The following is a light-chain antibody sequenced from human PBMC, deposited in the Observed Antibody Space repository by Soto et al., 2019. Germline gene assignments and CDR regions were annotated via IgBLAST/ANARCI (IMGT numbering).Light chain of an antibody. CDR1: QGVSTS. Sequence: DIQMTQSPSSLSAYVGDRVTITCRASQGVSTSLAWYRQKPGKAPEPLIYDASSLHVSAPSRFSGSGSGTKFTLTISGLQPEYVATYYCQKYNSAPWTFGRGTKVEIK. J-gene: IGKJ1*01. CDR3: QKYNSAPWT. CDR2: DAS. V-gene: IGKV1-27*01.